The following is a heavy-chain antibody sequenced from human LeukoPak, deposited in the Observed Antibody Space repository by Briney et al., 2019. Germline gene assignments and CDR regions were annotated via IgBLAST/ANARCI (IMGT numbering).Heavy chain of an antibody. CDR1: GFTFSSYA. V-gene: IGHV3-23*01. CDR2: ISGSGGST. D-gene: IGHD3-10*01. CDR3: ARDHLLWFGELLGGFDY. J-gene: IGHJ4*02. Sequence: GGSLRLSCAASGFTFSSYAMSWVRQAPGRGLEWVSTISGSGGSTYYADSVKGRFTISRDNAKNSLYLQMNSLRAEDTAVYYCARDHLLWFGELLGGFDYWGQGTLVTVSS.